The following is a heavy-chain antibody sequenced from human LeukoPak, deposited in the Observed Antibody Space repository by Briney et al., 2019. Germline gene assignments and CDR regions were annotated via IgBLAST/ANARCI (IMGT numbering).Heavy chain of an antibody. V-gene: IGHV4-39*01. CDR3: ARHGSGYHYFDS. CDR2: IYYSGST. Sequence: SETLSLTCTVSGGSSGSSSTYYWGWIRQPPGKGLEWIGSIYYSGSTHHNPSLKSRVTIFVDTSKNQFSLKLSSVTAADTAVYYRARHGSGYHYFDSWGQGTLVTVSS. CDR1: GGSSGSSSTYY. D-gene: IGHD3-22*01. J-gene: IGHJ4*02.